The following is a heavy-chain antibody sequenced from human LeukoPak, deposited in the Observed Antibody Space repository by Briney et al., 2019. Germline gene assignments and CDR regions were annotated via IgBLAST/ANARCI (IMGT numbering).Heavy chain of an antibody. Sequence: ASVKVSCKASGYTFTSYYMHWVRQAPGQGLERMGWINPNSGGTNYAQKFQGRVTMTRDTSISTAYMGLSRLRSDDTAVYYCARGPLRRITGLRYYYGMDVWGQGTTVTVSS. CDR1: GYTFTSYY. CDR2: INPNSGGT. D-gene: IGHD1-20*01. J-gene: IGHJ6*02. V-gene: IGHV1-2*02. CDR3: ARGPLRRITGLRYYYGMDV.